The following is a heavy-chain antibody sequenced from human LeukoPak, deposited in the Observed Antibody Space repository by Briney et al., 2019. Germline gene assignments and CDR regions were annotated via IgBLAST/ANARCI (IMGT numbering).Heavy chain of an antibody. D-gene: IGHD2-2*01. J-gene: IGHJ4*02. Sequence: PSPTLSLTCPVSGASINTNYFWGWIRRPPGKGLDWTGQIFYSGSTYYNPSLKSRATISVDMSENQFSLRLTSVTATDTAIYYCARRGSTYSTSFFESWGQGTLVTVSS. V-gene: IGHV4-39*01. CDR3: ARRGSTYSTSFFES. CDR1: GASINTNYF. CDR2: IFYSGST.